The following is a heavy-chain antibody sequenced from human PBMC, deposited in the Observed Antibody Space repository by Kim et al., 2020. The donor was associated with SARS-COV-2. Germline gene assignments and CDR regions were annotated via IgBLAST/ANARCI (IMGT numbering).Heavy chain of an antibody. CDR2: ISYDGSNK. CDR1: GFTFKNYG. Sequence: GGSLRLSCAASGFTFKNYGMHWVRQAPGKGLEWVAVISYDGSNKDYADSVKGRCTISRDNSKNTLYLQMNSLRAEDTAVYYCAKNPPGGTYYSYFDYWGQGTLVTVSS. D-gene: IGHD1-26*01. J-gene: IGHJ4*02. V-gene: IGHV3-30*18. CDR3: AKNPPGGTYYSYFDY.